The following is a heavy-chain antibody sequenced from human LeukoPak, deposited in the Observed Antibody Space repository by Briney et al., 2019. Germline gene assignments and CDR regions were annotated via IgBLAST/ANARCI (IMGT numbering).Heavy chain of an antibody. V-gene: IGHV3-48*02. D-gene: IGHD3-16*01. CDR1: GFTFSTYS. CDR2: ISSCSGTI. Sequence: PGESLRLSCAASGFTFSTYSMNWVRQAPGKGLESLSYISSCSGTIYYADSVKGRFTISRDNAKNSLYLQMSSLRDEDTAVYYCAREALRSFDLWGQGTLVTVST. J-gene: IGHJ4*02. CDR3: AREALRSFDL.